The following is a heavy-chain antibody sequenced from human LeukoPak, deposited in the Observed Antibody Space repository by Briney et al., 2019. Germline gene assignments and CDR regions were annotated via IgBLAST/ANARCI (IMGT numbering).Heavy chain of an antibody. J-gene: IGHJ4*02. CDR2: IYHSGST. CDR1: GGSISSGGYY. V-gene: IGHV4-30-2*01. Sequence: PSETLSLTCTVSGGSISSGGYYWSWIRHPPGKGLEWIGYIYHSGSTYYNPSLKSRVTISVDTSKNQFSLKLSSVTAADTAVYYCARAPGPLWFGEIPFDYWGQGTLVTVSS. D-gene: IGHD3-10*01. CDR3: ARAPGPLWFGEIPFDY.